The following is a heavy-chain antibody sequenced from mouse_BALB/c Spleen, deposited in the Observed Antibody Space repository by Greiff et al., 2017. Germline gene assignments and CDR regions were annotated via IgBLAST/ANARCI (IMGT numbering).Heavy chain of an antibody. V-gene: IGHV1S132*01. CDR3: ARSEYGNSWFAY. CDR1: GYTFTSYW. CDR2: IFPGTGTT. D-gene: IGHD2-10*02. Sequence: LKQSGAELVKPGASVKLSCKTSGYTFTSYWIQWVKQRPGQGLGWIGEIFPGTGTTYYNEKFKGKATLTIDTSSSTAYMQLSSLTSEDSAVYFCARSEYGNSWFAYWGQGTLVTVSA. J-gene: IGHJ3*01.